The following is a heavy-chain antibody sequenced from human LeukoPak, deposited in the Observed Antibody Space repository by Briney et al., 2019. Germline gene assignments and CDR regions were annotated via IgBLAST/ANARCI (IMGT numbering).Heavy chain of an antibody. J-gene: IGHJ6*03. CDR1: GYTFTNYG. CDR2: ISAYNGNT. D-gene: IGHD2-15*01. V-gene: IGHV1-18*01. CDR3: PKDITRSEVFGVPSYYYTDV. Sequence: AAVNVSCKASGYTFTNYGISWVRQAPAQGRAGMGWISAYNGNTKYAQKLQDRVTMTTDTSTRTAYMELRSLRSDDTAVYYCPKDITRSEVFGVPSYYYTDVGGKGTTVTISS.